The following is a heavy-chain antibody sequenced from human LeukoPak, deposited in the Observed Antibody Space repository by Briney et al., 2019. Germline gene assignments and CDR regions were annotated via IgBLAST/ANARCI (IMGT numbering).Heavy chain of an antibody. V-gene: IGHV4-59*08. J-gene: IGHJ4*03. D-gene: IGHD5-12*01. Sequence: PSETLSLTCTVSGGSISIYYWSWVRQPPGKGLEWIGYIYNSGSTYYNPSHKSRVTISVDTSNNQFSLKVSSVIAADTAVYYCAKHAVVDAFPRYFEHWGQGTLVTVSS. CDR1: GGSISIYY. CDR3: AKHAVVDAFPRYFEH. CDR2: IYNSGST.